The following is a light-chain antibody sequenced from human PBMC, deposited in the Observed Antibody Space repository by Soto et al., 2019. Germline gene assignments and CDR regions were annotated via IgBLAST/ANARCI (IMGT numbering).Light chain of an antibody. Sequence: DIQMTLSPSSVSASVVDIVIINFLATQAISNHLAWYQQKPGKVPKLLIYAASTLPSGVPSRFSGRGSGTDFTLTISSLQPEDVATYYCQKYNSAPHTFGQGTRLEIK. CDR2: AAS. V-gene: IGKV1-27*01. J-gene: IGKJ5*01. CDR3: QKYNSAPHT. CDR1: QAISNH.